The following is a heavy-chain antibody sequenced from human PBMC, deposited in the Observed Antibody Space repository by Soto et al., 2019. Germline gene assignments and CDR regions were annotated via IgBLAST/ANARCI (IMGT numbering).Heavy chain of an antibody. D-gene: IGHD6-19*01. J-gene: IGHJ4*02. CDR3: ARSVAVPGAHIDY. Sequence: SETLSLTCAVSGDSISGSQWWSWVRLPPGKGLEWIGEISHTGTTNYSPSLRSRVSISVDTSTNEFSLRLSSVTAADTAVYFCARSVAVPGAHIDYWGQGTQVTVSS. CDR2: ISHTGTT. CDR1: GDSISGSQW. V-gene: IGHV4-4*02.